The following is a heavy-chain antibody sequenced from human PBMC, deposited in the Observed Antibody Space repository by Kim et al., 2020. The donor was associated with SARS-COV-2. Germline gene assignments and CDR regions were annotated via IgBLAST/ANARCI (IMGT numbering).Heavy chain of an antibody. CDR2: IKQDGSEK. CDR3: ERDLVLITHARYFHY. D-gene: IGHD3-16*01. CDR1: GFTFSSSW. Sequence: GGSLRLSCAASGFTFSSSWMSWVRQSPGKGLEWVANIKQDGSEKYYVDSLKGRFTITSDNAKNTLFLDMNSLRAEDTAVYYCERDLVLITHARYFHYWGQGALVTVSS. V-gene: IGHV3-7*03. J-gene: IGHJ4*02.